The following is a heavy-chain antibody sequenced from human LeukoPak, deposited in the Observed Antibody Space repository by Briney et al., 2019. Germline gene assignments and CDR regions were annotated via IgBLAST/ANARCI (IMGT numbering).Heavy chain of an antibody. V-gene: IGHV3-9*01. CDR2: ISWNSGSI. D-gene: IGHD2-8*01. CDR3: AKEWCTNGVCSFDY. Sequence: LRLSCAASGFTFDDYAMHWVRQAPGKGLEWVSGISWNSGSIGYADSVKGRFTISRDNAKNSLYLQMNSLRAEDTALYYCAKEWCTNGVCSFDYWGQETLVTVSS. CDR1: GFTFDDYA. J-gene: IGHJ4*02.